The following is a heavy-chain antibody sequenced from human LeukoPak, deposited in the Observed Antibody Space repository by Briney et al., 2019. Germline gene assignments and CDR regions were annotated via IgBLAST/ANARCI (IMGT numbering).Heavy chain of an antibody. CDR3: ARTSGDRFSEH. CDR1: GFTFSSYA. V-gene: IGHV3-23*01. J-gene: IGHJ1*01. CDR2: ISDSGVKT. Sequence: GGSLRLSCAASGFTFSSYAMSWVRQAPGKGLEWVSDISDSGVKTHYADSVRGRSTISRDNSKNTLYLQMNSLRAEDTAVYYCARTSGDRFSEHWGQGTLVTVSS. D-gene: IGHD7-27*01.